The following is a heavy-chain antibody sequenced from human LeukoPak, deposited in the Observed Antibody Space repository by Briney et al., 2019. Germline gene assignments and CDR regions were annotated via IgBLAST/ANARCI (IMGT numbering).Heavy chain of an antibody. CDR2: IKLDGREK. CDR3: AREGNYNFDY. J-gene: IGHJ4*02. Sequence: GGSLRLSCAASGFIFSHYWMSWVRQAPGKGLEWVANIKLDGREKYSVDSVKGRFTISRDNARNSLYLQMDSLRVEDTAIYYCAREGNYNFDYWGQGAPVTVSS. CDR1: GFIFSHYW. V-gene: IGHV3-7*01. D-gene: IGHD5-24*01.